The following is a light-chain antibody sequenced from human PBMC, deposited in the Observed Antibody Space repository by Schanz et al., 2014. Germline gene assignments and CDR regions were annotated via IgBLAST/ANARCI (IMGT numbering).Light chain of an antibody. J-gene: IGKJ1*01. CDR1: QGISSW. CDR3: QHFA. V-gene: IGKV1-12*01. Sequence: DIQMTQSPSSVSASVGDRVTITCRASQGISSWLAWYQQKPGKAPKLLIYAASSLQSGIPSRFSGSRSGTESTLAISSLQSDDEATYYCQHFAFGQGTKVEIK. CDR2: AAS.